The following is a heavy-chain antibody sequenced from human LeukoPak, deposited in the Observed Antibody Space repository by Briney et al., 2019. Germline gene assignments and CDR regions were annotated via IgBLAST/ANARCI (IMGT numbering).Heavy chain of an antibody. CDR2: IYPGDSDT. CDR1: GYSFTSYW. V-gene: IGHV5-51*01. CDR3: ARHSRDWNDHLFDY. Sequence: GESLQISCQGSGYSFTSYWIGWVRQMPGKGLEWMGIIYPGDSDTRYSPSFQGQVTISADKSISTAYLQWSSLKASDTAMYYCARHSRDWNDHLFDYWGQGTLVTVSS. D-gene: IGHD1-1*01. J-gene: IGHJ4*02.